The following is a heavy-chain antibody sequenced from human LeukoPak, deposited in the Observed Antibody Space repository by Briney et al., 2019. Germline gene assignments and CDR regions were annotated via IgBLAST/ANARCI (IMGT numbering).Heavy chain of an antibody. CDR1: GGSISGYY. Sequence: SETLSLTCTVSGGSISGYYWSWIRQPPGKGLEWIGYIYYSGSTNYNPSLKSRVTISVDTSKNQFSLKLSSVTAADTAVYYCAGTYYDFWSGYSDYWGQGTLVTVSS. D-gene: IGHD3-3*01. V-gene: IGHV4-59*08. CDR3: AGTYYDFWSGYSDY. CDR2: IYYSGST. J-gene: IGHJ4*02.